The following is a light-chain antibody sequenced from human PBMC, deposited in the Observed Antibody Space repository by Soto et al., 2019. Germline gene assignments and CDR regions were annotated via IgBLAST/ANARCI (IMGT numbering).Light chain of an antibody. V-gene: IGLV1-40*01. CDR2: GNS. CDR3: QSYDSSLVV. CDR1: SSNIGAGYD. Sequence: QSVLTQPPSVSGAPGQRVTISCTGSSSNIGAGYDVHWYQQLPGTAPKLLIYGNSNRPSGVPDRFSGSKSGTSASLAITGLQAEDEADYYCQSYDSSLVVCGGGTKLPVL. J-gene: IGLJ2*01.